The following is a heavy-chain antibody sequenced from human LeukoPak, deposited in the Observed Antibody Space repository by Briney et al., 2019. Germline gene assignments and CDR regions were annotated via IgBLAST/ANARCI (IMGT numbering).Heavy chain of an antibody. J-gene: IGHJ5*01. D-gene: IGHD3-10*01. Sequence: SETLSLTCTVSDDSFSTFYWSWIRQPPGKGLEWMGYVSYSGSTKYNPFLKSRITISQGTSKSHSFFTDNPVTAPDPGVIFFARLPGTGNYGWFDTWG. CDR3: ARLPGTGNYGWFDT. CDR1: DDSFSTFY. V-gene: IGHV4-59*08. CDR2: VSYSGST.